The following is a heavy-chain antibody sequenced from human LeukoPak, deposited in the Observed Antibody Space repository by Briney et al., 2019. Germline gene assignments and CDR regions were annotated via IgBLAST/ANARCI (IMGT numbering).Heavy chain of an antibody. V-gene: IGHV3-30-3*02. D-gene: IGHD1-1*01. J-gene: IGHJ4*02. Sequence: GRSLRLSCAVSGFTFSTYAMHWVRQAPGKGLEWVAAMSYDGRHKFSAESVKGRFTISRDNSKNSLFVQMNSLRAEDTAVYFCAKSRSGSANWALQIFDNWGQGTLVTVSS. CDR3: AKSRSGSANWALQIFDN. CDR1: GFTFSTYA. CDR2: MSYDGRHK.